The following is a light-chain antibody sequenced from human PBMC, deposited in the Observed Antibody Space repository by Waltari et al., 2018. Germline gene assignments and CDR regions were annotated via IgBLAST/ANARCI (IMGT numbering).Light chain of an antibody. V-gene: IGKV3-15*01. Sequence: ILMTQSPATLAVSPGERVTLSCRASRNIRTYLVWYQQKPGQSPRLLIYDAFIRATGIPARFSGSGSGTEFTLTISSLQSEDFAVYYCQHYLNFPHTFGPGTKLEIK. CDR3: QHYLNFPHT. J-gene: IGKJ2*01. CDR1: RNIRTY. CDR2: DAF.